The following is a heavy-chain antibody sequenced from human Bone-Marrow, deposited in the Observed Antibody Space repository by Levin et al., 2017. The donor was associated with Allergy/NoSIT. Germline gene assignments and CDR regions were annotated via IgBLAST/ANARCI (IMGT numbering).Heavy chain of an antibody. CDR1: GFTFDDYA. J-gene: IGHJ4*02. CDR2: ISWNSGSI. D-gene: IGHD1-1*01. Sequence: LSLTCAASGFTFDDYAMHWVRQAPGKGLEWVSGISWNSGSIGYADSVKGRFTISRDNAKNSLYLQMNSLRAEDTALYYCAKSGTGGGGDFYDYWGQGTLVTVSS. V-gene: IGHV3-9*01. CDR3: AKSGTGGGGDFYDY.